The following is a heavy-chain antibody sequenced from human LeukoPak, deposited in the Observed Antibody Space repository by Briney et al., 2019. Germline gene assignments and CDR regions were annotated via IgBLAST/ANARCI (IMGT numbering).Heavy chain of an antibody. D-gene: IGHD6-19*01. Sequence: SETLSLTCTVSGGSISSYYWSWIRQPPGKGLEWIGYIYYSGSTNYNPSLKSRVTISVDTSKNQFSLKLSSVTAADTAVYYCARDIHVSGWSFYFDYWGQGTLVTVSS. V-gene: IGHV4-59*01. CDR3: ARDIHVSGWSFYFDY. CDR1: GGSISSYY. CDR2: IYYSGST. J-gene: IGHJ4*02.